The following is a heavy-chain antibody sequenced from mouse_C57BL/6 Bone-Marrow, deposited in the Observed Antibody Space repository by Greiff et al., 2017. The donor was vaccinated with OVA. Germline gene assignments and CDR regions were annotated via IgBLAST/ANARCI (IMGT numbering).Heavy chain of an antibody. Sequence: EVQLVESGGDLVKPGGSLKLSCAASGFTFSSYGMSWVRQTPDKRLEWVATISSGGSYTYYPDSVKGRFTIARDNAKNTPYLQMSSLKSEDTAMYYCARHEGIYYDYAYYFDYWGQGTTLTVSS. CDR3: ARHEGIYYDYAYYFDY. CDR1: GFTFSSYG. V-gene: IGHV5-6*01. J-gene: IGHJ2*01. D-gene: IGHD2-4*01. CDR2: ISSGGSYT.